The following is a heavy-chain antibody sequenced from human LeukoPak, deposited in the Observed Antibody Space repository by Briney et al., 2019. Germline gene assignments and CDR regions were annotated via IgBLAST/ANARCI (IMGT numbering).Heavy chain of an antibody. D-gene: IGHD1-26*01. V-gene: IGHV3-7*03. Sequence: PGGSLRLSCAASGFTFSDYWMTWVRQAPGKGLEWVANIKPDGSEKYYVDSVKGRFTISRDSAKNSLYLQMNSLRAEDTAVYYCARDISGGAFDYWGQGTLVTVSS. J-gene: IGHJ4*02. CDR2: IKPDGSEK. CDR3: ARDISGGAFDY. CDR1: GFTFSDYW.